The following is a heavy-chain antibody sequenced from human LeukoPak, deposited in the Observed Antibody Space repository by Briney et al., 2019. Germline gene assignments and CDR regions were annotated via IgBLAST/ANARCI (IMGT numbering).Heavy chain of an antibody. CDR3: AREMDYYDSRPIDY. Sequence: PGGSLRLSCAASGFTFSSYEMNWVRQAPGKGLEWVSYISSSGDTIYYADSVNGRFTISRDSAKNSLYLQMNSLRAEDTAVYYCAREMDYYDSRPIDYWGQGTLVIVSS. J-gene: IGHJ4*02. CDR2: ISSSGDTI. CDR1: GFTFSSYE. D-gene: IGHD3-22*01. V-gene: IGHV3-48*03.